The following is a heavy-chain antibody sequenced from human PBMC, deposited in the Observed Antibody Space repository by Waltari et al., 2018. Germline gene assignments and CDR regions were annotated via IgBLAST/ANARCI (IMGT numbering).Heavy chain of an antibody. J-gene: IGHJ4*02. CDR1: GFTSFNYF. CDR3: AKGFEDLLPFDH. D-gene: IGHD2-21*01. V-gene: IGHV3-23*04. Sequence: EVQLVESGGTSVQPGGSMRVSCAASGFTSFNYFISWVRQAPGKGLEWISASSDGGVYTYYADSVKGRFTISRDSSKNTIYLQMNSLRVEDTALYYCAKGFEDLLPFDHWGQGTLVTVST. CDR2: SSDGGVYT.